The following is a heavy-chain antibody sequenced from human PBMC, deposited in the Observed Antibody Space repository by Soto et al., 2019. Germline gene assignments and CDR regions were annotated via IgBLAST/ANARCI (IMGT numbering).Heavy chain of an antibody. CDR3: VRDLNYKFFFDL. Sequence: QVQMVESGGGVVQPGRSLRLSCAASGFSFENYGMHWVRQAPGRGLEWVAIIWYDGSLQYYAAAVKGRFTISRDNSKNTLYLHMRSLRDGDTAVYYCVRDLNYKFFFDLWGQGTLVTVSS. V-gene: IGHV3-33*01. CDR1: GFSFENYG. D-gene: IGHD3-10*01. CDR2: IWYDGSLQ. J-gene: IGHJ4*02.